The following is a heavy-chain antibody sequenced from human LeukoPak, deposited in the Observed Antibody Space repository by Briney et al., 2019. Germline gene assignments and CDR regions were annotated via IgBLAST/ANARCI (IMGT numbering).Heavy chain of an antibody. J-gene: IGHJ4*02. CDR2: IRYDGSNK. D-gene: IGHD3-3*01. V-gene: IGHV3-30*02. CDR1: GFTFSSYG. CDR3: AGDQRFLEWLLSY. Sequence: GGSLRLSRAASGFTFSSYGMHWVRQAPGKGLEWVAFIRYDGSNKYYADSVKGRFTISTDNSKNTLYLQMNSLRAEDTAVYYCAGDQRFLEWLLSYWGQGTLVTVSS.